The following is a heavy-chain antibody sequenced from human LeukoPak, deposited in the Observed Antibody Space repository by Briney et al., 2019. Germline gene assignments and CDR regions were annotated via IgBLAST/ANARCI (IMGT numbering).Heavy chain of an antibody. CDR2: ISGSGGST. D-gene: IGHD3-22*01. Sequence: GGSLRLSCAASGFTFSSYAVSWVRQAPGKGLEWVSAISGSGGSTYYADSVKGRFTISRDNSKNTLYLQMNSLRAEDTAVYHCAKEYYDSSGYYVDYWGQGTLVTVSS. CDR1: GFTFSSYA. CDR3: AKEYYDSSGYYVDY. J-gene: IGHJ4*02. V-gene: IGHV3-23*01.